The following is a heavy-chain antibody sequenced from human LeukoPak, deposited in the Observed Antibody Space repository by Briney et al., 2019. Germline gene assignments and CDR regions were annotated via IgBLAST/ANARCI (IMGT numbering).Heavy chain of an antibody. CDR3: ARDQEGFDY. J-gene: IGHJ4*02. Sequence: ASVKVSCKVSGYSFTSSYIHWVRQAPGQGLEWMGMIYPRDGSTSYAQRFQDRVTVTRDTSTSTVHMELSGLRSEDTAVYYCARDQEGFDYWGQGTLVIVSS. V-gene: IGHV1-46*01. CDR2: IYPRDGST. CDR1: GYSFTSSY.